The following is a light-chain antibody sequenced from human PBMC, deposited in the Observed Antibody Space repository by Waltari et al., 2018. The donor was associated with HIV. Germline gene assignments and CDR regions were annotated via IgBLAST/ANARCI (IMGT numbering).Light chain of an antibody. CDR1: VLAKKY. V-gene: IGLV3-27*01. CDR2: KDS. CDR3: YSAADNDLRV. J-gene: IGLJ3*02. Sequence: SYELTQPSSVSVSPGQTARITCSGAVLAKKYARWFQQKPGQAPVLVIYKDSERPSGIPGRFSGSSSGTTVTLTISGAQVEDEAHYYCYSAADNDLRVFGGGTKLTVL.